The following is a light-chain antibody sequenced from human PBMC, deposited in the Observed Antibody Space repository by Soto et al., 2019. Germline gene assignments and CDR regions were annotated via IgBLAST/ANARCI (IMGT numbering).Light chain of an antibody. CDR1: QGIRND. CDR3: QQYNNWPPIT. V-gene: IGKV1-17*01. Sequence: DIQMTQSPSSLSASVGDRVTITCRASQGIRNDLSWYQQKPGEAPKRLVYVASSLDGGVPARFSGSGSGTEFTLTISSLQPEDFAVYYCQQYNNWPPITFGQGTRLEI. J-gene: IGKJ5*01. CDR2: VAS.